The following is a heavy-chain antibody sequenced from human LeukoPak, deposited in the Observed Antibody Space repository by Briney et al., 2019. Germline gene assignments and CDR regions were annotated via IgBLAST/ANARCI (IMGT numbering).Heavy chain of an antibody. CDR2: INPSGGST. D-gene: IGHD3-3*01. J-gene: IGHJ5*02. V-gene: IGHV1-46*01. Sequence: ASVKVSCKASGYTFTSYYMHWVRQAPGQGLEWMGIINPSGGSTSYAQKFQGRVTMTRDTSTSTVYMELSSLRSEDTAVYYCATYVYYDFWSARPTRSNWFAPWGQGTLVTVTS. CDR1: GYTFTSYY. CDR3: ATYVYYDFWSARPTRSNWFAP.